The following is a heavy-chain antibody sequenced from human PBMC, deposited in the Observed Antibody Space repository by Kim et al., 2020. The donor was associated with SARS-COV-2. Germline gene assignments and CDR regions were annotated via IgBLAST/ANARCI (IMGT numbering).Heavy chain of an antibody. CDR3: ARFLRSFKYFDY. CDR2: IKEDGSEK. D-gene: IGHD3-3*01. CDR1: GFTFSNYW. Sequence: GGSLRLSCAASGFTFSNYWMSWVRQAPGKGLEWVANIKEDGSEKYYVDSVKGRFTISRDNAKNSLYLQMNSLRAEDTAVYYCARFLRSFKYFDYWGQGTLVTVSS. J-gene: IGHJ4*02. V-gene: IGHV3-7*03.